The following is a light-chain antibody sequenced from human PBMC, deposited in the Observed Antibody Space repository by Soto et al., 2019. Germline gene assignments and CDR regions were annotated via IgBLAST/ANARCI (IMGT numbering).Light chain of an antibody. CDR1: QSVSSSY. J-gene: IGKJ2*01. CDR3: KQYNKWPRT. V-gene: IGKV3-20*01. Sequence: EIVLTQSVGTLSLSPGERATLSCRASQSVSSSYLAWYQQKPGQAPRLLIYGASSRATGIQDRFSGSGSGTEFTLTISGLQSEDFAVYYCKQYNKWPRTFGQGTKVDIK. CDR2: GAS.